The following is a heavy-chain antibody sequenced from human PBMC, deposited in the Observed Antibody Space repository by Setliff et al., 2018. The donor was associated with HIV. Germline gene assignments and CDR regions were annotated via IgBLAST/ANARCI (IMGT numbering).Heavy chain of an antibody. Sequence: SETLSLTGAVSGASFVGDNHWSWIRQAPERGLEWIAYFMYTDIHYVNYLNYRNPSLASRLSISVDKSKNQFSLTLSSVTAADTAVYYCARARSDWYNVRPYYFDLWGQGTPVTVSS. V-gene: IGHV4-30-4*01. D-gene: IGHD6-19*01. CDR2: FMYTDIHYVNYLN. CDR1: GASFVGDNH. J-gene: IGHJ4*02. CDR3: ARARSDWYNVRPYYFDL.